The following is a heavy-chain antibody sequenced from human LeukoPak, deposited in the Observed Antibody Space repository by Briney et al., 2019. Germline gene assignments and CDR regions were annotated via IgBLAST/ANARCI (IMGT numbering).Heavy chain of an antibody. CDR3: ARDLGGSAYVDY. D-gene: IGHD6-25*01. V-gene: IGHV4-38-2*02. CDR2: IYHSGST. J-gene: IGHJ4*02. CDR1: GYSISTGYY. Sequence: NPSETLSLTCTVSGYSISTGYYWGWIRQPPGKGLEWIGSIYHSGSTYYNPSLKSRVTISVDTSKNQFSLRLSSVTAADTAVYYCARDLGGSAYVDYWGQGTLVTVSS.